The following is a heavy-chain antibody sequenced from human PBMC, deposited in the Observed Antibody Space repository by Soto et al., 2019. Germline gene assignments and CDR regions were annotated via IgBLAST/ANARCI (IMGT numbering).Heavy chain of an antibody. D-gene: IGHD6-13*01. Sequence: ASVKVSCKASGYTFTSYDINWVRQATGQGLEWMGWMNPNSGNTGYAQKFQGRVTMTRNTSINTAYMELSSLRSEDTAVYYCARSSSSWAYYYYYGMDVWGQGTTVTVSS. V-gene: IGHV1-8*01. CDR1: GYTFTSYD. CDR2: MNPNSGNT. J-gene: IGHJ6*02. CDR3: ARSSSSWAYYYYYGMDV.